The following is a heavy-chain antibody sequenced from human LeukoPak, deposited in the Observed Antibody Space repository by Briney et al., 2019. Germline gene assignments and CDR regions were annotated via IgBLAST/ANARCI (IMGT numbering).Heavy chain of an antibody. J-gene: IGHJ4*02. CDR3: AKGAEIDH. CDR1: GFNFKNFP. Sequence: SGGPLRLSCAASGFNFKNFPMIWVRQAPGKGLEWLSAMTGPADTTYYAESVKGRFTISRDYSKSMVFLQMNSLRVEDTAIYYCAKGAEIDHWGQGTLVTVSS. CDR2: MTGPADTT. V-gene: IGHV3-23*01.